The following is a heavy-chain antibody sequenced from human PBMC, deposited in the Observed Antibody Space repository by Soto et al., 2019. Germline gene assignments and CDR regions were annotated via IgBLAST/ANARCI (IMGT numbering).Heavy chain of an antibody. V-gene: IGHV4-59*01. CDR3: ARGAADTAMVDA. J-gene: IGHJ5*02. D-gene: IGHD5-18*01. Sequence: PAGTLSLTCTVSVGSIRSYYWTWIRQPPGKGLEWLGYIFYSGSTFYNPSLKSRVTISIHTSKSQCSLQLTSVTAADTAVYYCARGAADTAMVDAWGQGTLVTVSS. CDR1: VGSIRSYY. CDR2: IFYSGST.